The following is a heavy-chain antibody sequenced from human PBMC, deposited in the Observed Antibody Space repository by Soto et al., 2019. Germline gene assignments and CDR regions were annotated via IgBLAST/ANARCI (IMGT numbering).Heavy chain of an antibody. J-gene: IGHJ6*02. CDR3: EAYGVAARQDYYGMDV. Sequence: PSETLSLTCAVYGGSFSGYYWSWIRQPPGKGLEWIGEINHSGSTNYNPSLKSRVTISVDTSKNQFSLKLSSVTAADTAVYYCEAYGVAARQDYYGMDVWGQGTTVTVSS. CDR1: GGSFSGYY. V-gene: IGHV4-34*01. D-gene: IGHD2-15*01. CDR2: INHSGST.